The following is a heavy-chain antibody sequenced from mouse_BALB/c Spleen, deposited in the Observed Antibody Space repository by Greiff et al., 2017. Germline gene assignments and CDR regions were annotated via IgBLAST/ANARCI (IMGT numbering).Heavy chain of an antibody. J-gene: IGHJ2*01. CDR3: ARWYPYYFDY. V-gene: IGHV3-2*02. CDR1: GYSITSDYA. Sequence: DVQLVESGPGLVKPSQSLSLTCTVTGYSITSDYAWNWIRQFPGNKLEWMGYISYSGSTSYNPSLKSRISITRDTSKNQFFLQLNSVTTEDTATYYCARWYPYYFDYWGQGTTLTVSS. D-gene: IGHD1-1*02. CDR2: ISYSGST.